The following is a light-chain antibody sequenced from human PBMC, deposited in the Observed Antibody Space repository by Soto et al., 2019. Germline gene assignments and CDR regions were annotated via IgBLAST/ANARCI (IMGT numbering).Light chain of an antibody. V-gene: IGKV3-15*01. CDR1: QSVNSN. CDR3: QQYDNKPPIT. J-gene: IGKJ5*01. Sequence: EIVMTQSPATLSVSPGERATLSCRASQSVNSNLAWYQQKPGQAPRLPIYATSTRATGIPDRFSGSGSGTEFSLTISNLQSEDFAVYHCQQYDNKPPITFGQGTRLEIK. CDR2: ATS.